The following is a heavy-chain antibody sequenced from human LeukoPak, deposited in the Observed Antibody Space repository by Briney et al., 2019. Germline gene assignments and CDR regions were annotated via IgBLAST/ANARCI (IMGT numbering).Heavy chain of an antibody. J-gene: IGHJ5*02. CDR1: GGSFSGYY. CDR2: INHSGST. Sequence: PSETLSLTCAVHGGSFSGYYWSWIRQPPGKGLEWIGEINHSGSTNYNPSLKSRVTISVDTSKNQFSLKLSSVTAADTAVYYCARGRGWFGELRKRWFDPWGQGTLVTVSS. CDR3: ARGRGWFGELRKRWFDP. V-gene: IGHV4-34*01. D-gene: IGHD3-10*01.